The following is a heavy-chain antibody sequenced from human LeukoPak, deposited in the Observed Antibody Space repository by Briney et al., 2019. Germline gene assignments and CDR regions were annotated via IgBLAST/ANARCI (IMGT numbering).Heavy chain of an antibody. Sequence: GASVKVSCKASGGTFSSYAISWVRQAPGQGLEWMGRIIPILGIANYAQKFQGRVTITADKSTSTAYMELSSLRSEDTAVYYCARYHGYGDHYAFDIWGQGTMVTVSS. CDR1: GGTFSSYA. CDR3: ARYHGYGDHYAFDI. V-gene: IGHV1-69*04. D-gene: IGHD4-17*01. J-gene: IGHJ3*02. CDR2: IIPILGIA.